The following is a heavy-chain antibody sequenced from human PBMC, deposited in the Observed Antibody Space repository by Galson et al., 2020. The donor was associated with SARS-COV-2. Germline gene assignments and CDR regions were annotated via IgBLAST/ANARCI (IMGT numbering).Heavy chain of an antibody. Sequence: SQTLSLNCAVSGYSISTTNYWGWVRQPPGKGLEWIGSIYPNGRTYYNPSLKSRVTISVDTSKNQFSLRLDSVTAADTALYYCARQVVNMIVVVTVPGWYFDLWGRGTLVTVSS. CDR1: GYSISTTNY. CDR2: IYPNGRT. V-gene: IGHV4-38-2*01. D-gene: IGHD3-22*01. J-gene: IGHJ2*01. CDR3: ARQVVNMIVVVTVPGWYFDL.